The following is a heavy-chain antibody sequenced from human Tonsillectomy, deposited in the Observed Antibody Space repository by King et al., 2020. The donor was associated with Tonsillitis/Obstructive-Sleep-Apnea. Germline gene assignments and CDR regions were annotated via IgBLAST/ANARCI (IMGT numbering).Heavy chain of an antibody. J-gene: IGHJ4*02. CDR1: GGSIISFY. D-gene: IGHD3-22*01. Sequence: VQLQESGPGLVKPSETLSLICTVSGGSIISFYWSWIRQPAGKGLEWIGHIYTSGNTNYNPSLKSRVTMSVDTSKNQFSLKLSSVTAADTAVYYCARDSNYDASGYFDYCGPGTPVTVST. CDR3: ARDSNYDASGYFDY. V-gene: IGHV4-4*07. CDR2: IYTSGNT.